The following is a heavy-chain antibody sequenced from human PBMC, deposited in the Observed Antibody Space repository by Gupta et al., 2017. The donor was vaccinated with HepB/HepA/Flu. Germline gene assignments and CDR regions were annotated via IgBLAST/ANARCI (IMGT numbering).Heavy chain of an antibody. Sequence: LQLQESGQGLVKPSETLSLPCTFSGGSIGSISYYWGWIRQPPGKGLEWSGSIYYSGSTYYNPSLKSRVTISVDTSKNQFSLKLSAVTAADTAVYYCASGYDSSGYYYQGGQGTLVTVSS. CDR2: IYYSGST. D-gene: IGHD3-22*01. V-gene: IGHV4-39*01. CDR3: ASGYDSSGYYYQ. CDR1: GGSIGSISYY. J-gene: IGHJ4*02.